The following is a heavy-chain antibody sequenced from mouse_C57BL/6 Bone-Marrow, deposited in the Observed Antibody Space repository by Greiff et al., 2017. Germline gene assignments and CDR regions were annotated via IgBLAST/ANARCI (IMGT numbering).Heavy chain of an antibody. J-gene: IGHJ2*01. Sequence: VQLQQSGAELVRPGASVKLSCTASGFTIKDDYIHWVKQRPEQGLEWIGWIDPEIGDTEYASKFQGKATITSDTSSNTAYLQLSSLTSEDTAVYYCSSFDGNYFDFWGQGTPPTVAS. CDR1: GFTIKDDY. CDR3: SSFDGNYFDF. V-gene: IGHV14-4*01. CDR2: IDPEIGDT. D-gene: IGHD2-3*01.